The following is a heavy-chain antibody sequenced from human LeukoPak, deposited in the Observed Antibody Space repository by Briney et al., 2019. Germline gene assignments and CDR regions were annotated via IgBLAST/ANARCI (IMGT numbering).Heavy chain of an antibody. J-gene: IGHJ6*02. Sequence: GESLKISCKGSGYSFTSYWIGWVRQMPGKGLEWMGIIYPGDSDTRYSPSFQGQVTISADKSISTAHLQWSSLKASDTAMYYCARPRRSKSYYYYGMDVWGQGTTVTVSS. CDR2: IYPGDSDT. V-gene: IGHV5-51*01. CDR1: GYSFTSYW. CDR3: ARPRRSKSYYYYGMDV.